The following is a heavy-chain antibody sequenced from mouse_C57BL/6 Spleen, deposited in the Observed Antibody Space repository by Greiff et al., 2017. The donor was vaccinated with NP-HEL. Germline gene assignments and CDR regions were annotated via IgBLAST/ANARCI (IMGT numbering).Heavy chain of an antibody. CDR1: GFNIKDYY. J-gene: IGHJ4*01. D-gene: IGHD2-4*01. Sequence: VQLKESGAELVRPGASVKLSCTASGFNIKDYYMHWVKQRPEQGLAWIGRIDPEDGDTEYAPKFQGKATMTADTSSNTAYLQLSSLTSEDTAVYYCTTGITTSGYYYAMDYWGQGTSVTVSS. CDR3: TTGITTSGYYYAMDY. V-gene: IGHV14-1*01. CDR2: IDPEDGDT.